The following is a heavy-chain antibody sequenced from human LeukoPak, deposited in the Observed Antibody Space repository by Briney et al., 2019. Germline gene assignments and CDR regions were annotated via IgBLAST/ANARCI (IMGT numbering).Heavy chain of an antibody. V-gene: IGHV1-46*01. CDR2: INPSGGSI. J-gene: IGHJ6*03. D-gene: IGHD6-13*01. CDR1: GDTFSSYY. CDR3: ARQSSSSYYYYMDI. Sequence: ASVKVSCKASGDTFSSYYMHWVRQAPGQGLEWMGIINPSGGSITYAQMFQGRVTMTGDMSTSTVYMELSSLRSEDTSVYYCARQSSSSYYYYMDIWGKGTTVTISS.